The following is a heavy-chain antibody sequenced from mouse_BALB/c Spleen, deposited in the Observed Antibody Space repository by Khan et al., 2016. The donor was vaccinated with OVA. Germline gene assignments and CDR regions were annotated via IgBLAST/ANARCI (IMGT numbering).Heavy chain of an antibody. J-gene: IGHJ3*01. V-gene: IGHV14-3*02. CDR1: GFNIKDTY. CDR2: IDPANGDV. CDR3: VRGAYSGLVAY. D-gene: IGHD2-10*01. Sequence: EVQLQESGADFVKPGASVRLSCTASGFNIKDTYMHWITQRPQQGLEWIGRIDPANGDVSYDPKFKDRATITADASFNTAYLQLSSLTSDDTAVYYCVRGAYSGLVAYWGQGTLVTVSA.